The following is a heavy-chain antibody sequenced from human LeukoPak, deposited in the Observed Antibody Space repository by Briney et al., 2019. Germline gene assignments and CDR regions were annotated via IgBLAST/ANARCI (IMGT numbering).Heavy chain of an antibody. CDR1: GFSFSDHG. CDR3: ARDWYYYDSSGSAKVI. J-gene: IGHJ4*02. Sequence: GRSLRLSYAASGFSFSDHGMHWVRQAPGKGLEWVAVMSYDGSNKDYADSVKGRFTISRDNSKNTLYLQMNSLRAEDTAVYYCARDWYYYDSSGSAKVIWGQGTLVTVSS. D-gene: IGHD3-22*01. CDR2: MSYDGSNK. V-gene: IGHV3-30*03.